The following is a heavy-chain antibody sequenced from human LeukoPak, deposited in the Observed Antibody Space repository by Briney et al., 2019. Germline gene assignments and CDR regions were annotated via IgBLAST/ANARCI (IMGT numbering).Heavy chain of an antibody. V-gene: IGHV3-53*01. Sequence: GGSLRLSCAVSGFTVSSSYMSWVRQAPGKGLEWVSVIYSGGITYYADSVKGRFTISRDNSKNTLYLQMSSLRAEDTALYYCARGYSSSWVALDYWGQGTLVTVSS. J-gene: IGHJ4*02. CDR2: IYSGGIT. CDR3: ARGYSSSWVALDY. D-gene: IGHD6-13*01. CDR1: GFTVSSSY.